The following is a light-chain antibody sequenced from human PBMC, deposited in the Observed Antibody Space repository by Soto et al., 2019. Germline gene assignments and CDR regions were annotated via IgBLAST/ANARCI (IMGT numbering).Light chain of an antibody. J-gene: IGKJ1*01. CDR2: GAS. Sequence: EIVLTQSPGTLSLSPGERPTLSCRASRSVSSDYLAWYQQKPGQAPRLLIHGASNRATGIPDRFSGTGSGTEFTLTISSLQSEDFALYYCQQYNDWPLTFGQGTKVDIK. CDR3: QQYNDWPLT. CDR1: RSVSSD. V-gene: IGKV3D-15*01.